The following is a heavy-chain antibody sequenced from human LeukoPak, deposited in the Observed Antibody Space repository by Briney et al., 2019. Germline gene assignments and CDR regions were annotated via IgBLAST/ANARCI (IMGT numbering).Heavy chain of an antibody. D-gene: IGHD3-9*01. CDR2: INYGGHT. CDR1: GGSMRSNSFY. Sequence: SETLSLTCTVSGGSMRSNSFYWGWIRQPPGKGLEWIGNINYGGHTYYNPSVKSRFTLSVDVSKNPFSLNLTSVTAADTALYFCARTHFDSLGWFDPWGQGIQVIVSS. CDR3: ARTHFDSLGWFDP. J-gene: IGHJ5*02. V-gene: IGHV4-39*07.